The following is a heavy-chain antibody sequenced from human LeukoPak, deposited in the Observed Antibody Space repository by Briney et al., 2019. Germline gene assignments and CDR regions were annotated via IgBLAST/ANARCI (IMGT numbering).Heavy chain of an antibody. CDR2: ISSSGSTI. Sequence: GGSLRLSCAASGFTFSDYYMSWIRQAPGKGLEWVSYISSSGSTIYYADSVKGRFTISRDNAKNSLYLQMNSLRAEDTAVYYCARDRYSPNYYHMDVWGKGTTVTVSS. CDR3: ARDRYSPNYYHMDV. V-gene: IGHV3-11*01. J-gene: IGHJ6*03. D-gene: IGHD2-21*01. CDR1: GFTFSDYY.